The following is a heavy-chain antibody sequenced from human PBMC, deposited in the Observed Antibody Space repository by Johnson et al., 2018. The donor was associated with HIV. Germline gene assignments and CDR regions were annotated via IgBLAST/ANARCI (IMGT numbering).Heavy chain of an antibody. Sequence: QMQLVESGGGLVQPGGSLRLSCAASGFTFSDYYMSWIRQAPGKGLEWVSYISESGTTIYYADSVKGRFTISRYNSKNTLYLQMNSLRAEETAVYYSAKAPLSGYEDAFDIWGQGTMVTVSS. CDR1: GFTFSDYY. V-gene: IGHV3-11*04. J-gene: IGHJ3*02. CDR3: AKAPLSGYEDAFDI. D-gene: IGHD3-22*01. CDR2: ISESGTTI.